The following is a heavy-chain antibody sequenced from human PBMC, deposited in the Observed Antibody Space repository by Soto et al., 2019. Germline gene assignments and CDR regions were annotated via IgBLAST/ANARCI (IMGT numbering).Heavy chain of an antibody. CDR3: ATVELVAPRQYAFYI. CDR1: GYTLTELS. V-gene: IGHV1-24*01. CDR2: FDPEDGET. Sequence: ASVKVSCKVSGYTLTELSMHWVRQAPGKGLEWMGGFDPEDGETIYAQKFQGRVTMTEDTSTDTAYMELSSLRSEDTAVYYCATVELVAPRQYAFYILAQRTTVTVS. D-gene: IGHD2-15*01. J-gene: IGHJ3*02.